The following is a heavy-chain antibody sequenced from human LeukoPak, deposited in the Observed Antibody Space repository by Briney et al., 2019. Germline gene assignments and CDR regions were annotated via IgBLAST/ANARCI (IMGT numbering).Heavy chain of an antibody. D-gene: IGHD3-22*01. CDR1: GGSISSGGYY. V-gene: IGHV4-31*03. CDR2: IYYSGST. J-gene: IGHJ4*02. CDR3: ARGWGGYSYGFYYDSSGFDY. Sequence: SETLSLTCTVSGGSISSGGYYWSWIRQHPGKGLEWIGYIYYSGSTYYNPSLKSRVTISVDTSKNQFSLKLSSVTAADTAVYYCARGWGGYSYGFYYDSSGFDYWGQGTLVTVSS.